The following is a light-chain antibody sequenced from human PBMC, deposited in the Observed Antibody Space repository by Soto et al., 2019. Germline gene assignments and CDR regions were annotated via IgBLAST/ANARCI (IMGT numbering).Light chain of an antibody. CDR1: QSVSSSY. CDR2: GAS. V-gene: IGKV3-20*01. J-gene: IGKJ1*01. Sequence: EIVLTLSPCTLSLSQGERATLSRRASQSVSSSYLAWYQQKPGQAPRLLIYGASSRATGIPDRFSGSGSGTDFTLTISRLEPEDFAVYYCQQYGSSPRTFGQGTKVDIK. CDR3: QQYGSSPRT.